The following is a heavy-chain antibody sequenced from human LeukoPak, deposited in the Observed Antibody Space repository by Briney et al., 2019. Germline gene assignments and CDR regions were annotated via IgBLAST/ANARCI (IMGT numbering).Heavy chain of an antibody. CDR3: ARRWYFDL. CDR1: GFTFSSYG. J-gene: IGHJ2*01. Sequence: GGSLRLSCAASGFTFSSYGMSWVRQAPGKGLEWVSSISYSGGTTYYTDSVKGRFTISRDNSKSTLYLQMNSLRTEDTAVYYCARRWYFDLWGRGTLVTVSS. V-gene: IGHV3-23*01. CDR2: ISYSGGTT.